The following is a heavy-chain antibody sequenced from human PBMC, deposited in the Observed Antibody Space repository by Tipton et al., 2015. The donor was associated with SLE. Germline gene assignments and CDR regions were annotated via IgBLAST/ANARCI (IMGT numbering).Heavy chain of an antibody. V-gene: IGHV4-34*01. Sequence: TLSLTCAVYGGSFSGYYWNWIRQPSGKGLEWIGEINHSVSTYYNPSLKSRVTISVDTSKNQFSLKLSSVTAADTAVYYCARGAGATTGFDYWCQGTLVTVSS. CDR3: ARGAGATTGFDY. J-gene: IGHJ4*02. CDR1: GGSFSGYY. CDR2: INHSVST. D-gene: IGHD1-26*01.